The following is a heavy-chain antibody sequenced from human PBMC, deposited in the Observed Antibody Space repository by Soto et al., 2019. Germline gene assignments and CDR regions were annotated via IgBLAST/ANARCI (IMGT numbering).Heavy chain of an antibody. J-gene: IGHJ4*02. CDR2: LYSGGDT. V-gene: IGHV3-66*01. CDR1: GLPVSNNY. Sequence: EVQLLESGGGLVQPGGSLRLSCAASGLPVSNNYMSWVRQAPGKGLEWVSVLYSGGDTYYADSVKGRFTISRDNSKNTLYLQMNSLRAEDTAVYYCVTERGVRGVIYFDYWGQGTLVTVSS. CDR3: VTERGVRGVIYFDY. D-gene: IGHD3-10*01.